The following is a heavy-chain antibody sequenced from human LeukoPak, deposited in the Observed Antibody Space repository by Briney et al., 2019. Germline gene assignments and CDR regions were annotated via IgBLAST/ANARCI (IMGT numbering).Heavy chain of an antibody. D-gene: IGHD5-18*01. CDR2: ISSSSSTI. V-gene: IGHV3-48*01. CDR3: ARLRVDVDTAMVGPYYYYYMDV. J-gene: IGHJ6*03. CDR1: GFTFSSYS. Sequence: GGSLRLSCAASGFTFSSYSMNWVRQAPGKGLEWVSYISSSSSTIYYADSVKGRFTISRDNAKNSLYLQMNSLRAEDTAVYYCARLRVDVDTAMVGPYYYYYMDVWGKGTTVTVSS.